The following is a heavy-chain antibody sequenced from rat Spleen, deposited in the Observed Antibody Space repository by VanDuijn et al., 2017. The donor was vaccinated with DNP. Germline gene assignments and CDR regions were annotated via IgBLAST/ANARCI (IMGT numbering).Heavy chain of an antibody. CDR3: TTDGYSSYSPLDY. J-gene: IGHJ2*01. D-gene: IGHD1-2*01. Sequence: EVQLVESGGGLVQPGRSLKLSCAASGFTFSDSNMAWVRQPPKKGLEWVATVTYDGTSTYSRDSVKGRFAISRDNAKSTLYLQMDSLRSEDTATYYCTTDGYSSYSPLDYWGQGVMVTISS. CDR2: VTYDGTST. CDR1: GFTFSDSN. V-gene: IGHV5-7*01.